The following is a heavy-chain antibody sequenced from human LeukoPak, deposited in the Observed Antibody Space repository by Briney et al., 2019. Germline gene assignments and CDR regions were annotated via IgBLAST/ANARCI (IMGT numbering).Heavy chain of an antibody. CDR3: TRSGRGGAFDI. Sequence: PGGSLRLSCAASRFTFNSYEMNWVRQAPGKGLEWLSYISSSGSTIYYADSVKGRFTISGDNAKNTLYLQMNSLRVDDTAVYYCTRSGRGGAFDIWGQGTTVTVSS. CDR1: RFTFNSYE. V-gene: IGHV3-48*03. CDR2: ISSSGSTI. D-gene: IGHD1-26*01. J-gene: IGHJ3*02.